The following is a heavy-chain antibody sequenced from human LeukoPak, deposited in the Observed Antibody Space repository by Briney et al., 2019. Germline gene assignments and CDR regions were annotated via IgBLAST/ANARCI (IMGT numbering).Heavy chain of an antibody. D-gene: IGHD3-10*01. CDR1: GGSISSYY. Sequence: SETLSLTCTVSGGSISSYYWSWIRQPPGKGLEWIRNIYNSGSTNYNTSLKSRGTISVDTSKNQFSLKLSSVTAADTAVYYCARSSYYGSGSYDYWGQGTLVTVSS. CDR3: ARSSYYGSGSYDY. J-gene: IGHJ4*02. CDR2: IYNSGST. V-gene: IGHV4-59*01.